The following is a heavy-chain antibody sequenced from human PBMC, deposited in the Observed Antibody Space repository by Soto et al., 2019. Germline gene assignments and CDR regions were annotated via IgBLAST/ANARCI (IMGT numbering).Heavy chain of an antibody. CDR2: ILHNGDT. V-gene: IGHV4-31*03. CDR1: GGPFSGGGYY. CDR3: ARGESTVSSVFEY. J-gene: IGHJ4*02. D-gene: IGHD3-16*01. Sequence: QVQLQESGPGLVKPSQTLSLTCTVSGGPFSGGGYYWSWVRQAPGKGLEWMGYILHNGDTSYSPSLKSRITISKDTSKRQFSLNLSSVTAADTAVYYCARGESTVSSVFEYWGQGMLVTVSS.